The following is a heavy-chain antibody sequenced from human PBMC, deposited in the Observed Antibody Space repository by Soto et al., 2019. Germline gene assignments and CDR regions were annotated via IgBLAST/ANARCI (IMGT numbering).Heavy chain of an antibody. Sequence: QVQLQESSLGLVKPSQTLSLTCTVSGGSISSGGYYWSWIRQHPGKGLEWIGYIYYSGSTYYNPSLKTRVTTSVDTSKNQFSLTLSSVTAADTAVYYCDYYGSGKGWFDPWGQGTLVTVSS. CDR3: DYYGSGKGWFDP. D-gene: IGHD3-10*01. CDR2: IYYSGST. V-gene: IGHV4-31*03. J-gene: IGHJ5*02. CDR1: GGSISSGGYY.